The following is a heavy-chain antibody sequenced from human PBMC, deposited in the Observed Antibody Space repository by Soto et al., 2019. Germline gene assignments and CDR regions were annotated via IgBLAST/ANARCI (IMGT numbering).Heavy chain of an antibody. CDR1: GFTVSNNY. J-gene: IGHJ4*02. D-gene: IGHD2-8*01. CDR2: SYTDGST. Sequence: EVQLVESGGGLIQPGGSLRLSCAASGFTVSNNYMSWVRQAPGKGLESVSVSYTDGSTYYADSVKGRFTISRDNPKNTLYLQMNSLRVEATALYYCATAYCTDGSSCGFAYWGQGTLVTVSS. V-gene: IGHV3-53*01. CDR3: ATAYCTDGSSCGFAY.